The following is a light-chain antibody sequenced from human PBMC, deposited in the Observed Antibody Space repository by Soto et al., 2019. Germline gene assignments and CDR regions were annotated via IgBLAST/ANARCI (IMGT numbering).Light chain of an antibody. CDR2: GAS. Sequence: EVVMTQSPATLSVSPGERATLSCRASQSVRSNLAWYQQKTGQAPRLLIYGASTRATGIPARFSGSGSGTEFTLTISSLQSEDVAVYCCQQYNSWPPTFGQGTKVEIK. CDR1: QSVRSN. V-gene: IGKV3-15*01. CDR3: QQYNSWPPT. J-gene: IGKJ1*01.